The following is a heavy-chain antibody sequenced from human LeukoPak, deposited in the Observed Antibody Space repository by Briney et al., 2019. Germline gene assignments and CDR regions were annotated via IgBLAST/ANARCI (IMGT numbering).Heavy chain of an antibody. V-gene: IGHV4-39*07. D-gene: IGHD4-17*01. CDR3: ARNYGDYERYFDY. Sequence: SETLSLTCTVSGGSISSSGYYWGWVRQPPGKGLEWIASIYYSRSTSYNPSLRSRVTISVDTSKNQFSLKLSSVTAADTAVYYCARNYGDYERYFDYWGQGTLVTVSS. J-gene: IGHJ4*02. CDR2: IYYSRST. CDR1: GGSISSSGYY.